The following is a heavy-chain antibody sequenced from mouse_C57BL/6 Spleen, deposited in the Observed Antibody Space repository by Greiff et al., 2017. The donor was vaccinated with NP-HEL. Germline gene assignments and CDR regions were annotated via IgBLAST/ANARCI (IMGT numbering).Heavy chain of an antibody. CDR3: ARGSYGSSYWYFDV. V-gene: IGHV1-80*01. CDR1: GYAFSSYW. Sequence: QVQLQQSGAELVKPGASVKISCKASGYAFSSYWMNWVKQRPGKGLEWIGQIYPGDGDTNYNGKFKGKATLTADKSSSTAYMQRSSLTSEDSAVYFCARGSYGSSYWYFDVWGTGTTVTVSS. D-gene: IGHD1-1*01. J-gene: IGHJ1*03. CDR2: IYPGDGDT.